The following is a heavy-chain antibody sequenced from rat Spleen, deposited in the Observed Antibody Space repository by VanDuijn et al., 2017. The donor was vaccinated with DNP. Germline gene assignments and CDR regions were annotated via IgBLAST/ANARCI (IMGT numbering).Heavy chain of an antibody. D-gene: IGHD1-12*02. CDR3: ARVGDLHDGGDGDVLDA. CDR2: ITGGSGIT. J-gene: IGHJ4*01. Sequence: EVQLVESGGDLVQPGRSLKLSCAASGFTFSYYWMALNRQVPGKGLEWIASITGGSGITSYPDSVKGRFTISRDDAKNTLSLQMNSLRSEDTATYYCARVGDLHDGGDGDVLDAWGQGTSVTVSS. CDR1: GFTFSYYW. V-gene: IGHV5-31*01.